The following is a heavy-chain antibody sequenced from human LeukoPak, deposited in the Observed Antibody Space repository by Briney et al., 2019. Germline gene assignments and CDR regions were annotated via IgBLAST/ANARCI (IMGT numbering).Heavy chain of an antibody. D-gene: IGHD3-9*01. CDR3: ARARITTRYFDWLPDY. Sequence: GGSLRLSCAASGFTFSSYGMSWVRQAPGKGLEWVAVISYDGSNKYYADSVKGRFTISRDNSKNTLYLQMNSLRAEDTAVYYCARARITTRYFDWLPDYWGQGTLVTVSS. J-gene: IGHJ4*02. V-gene: IGHV3-30*03. CDR1: GFTFSSYG. CDR2: ISYDGSNK.